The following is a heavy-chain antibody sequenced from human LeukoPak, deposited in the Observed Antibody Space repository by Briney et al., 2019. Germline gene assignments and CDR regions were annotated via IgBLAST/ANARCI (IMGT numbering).Heavy chain of an antibody. J-gene: IGHJ4*02. CDR3: ARVLGYGDYLALYY. D-gene: IGHD4-17*01. CDR2: FYTSGIT. CDR1: GYSVRSFY. Sequence: SETLSLTCTVSGYSVRSFYWNWIRQSADKGLEWIGRFYTSGITKYNPSLQSRVAMSVDTSKNQFSLKLSSVPAADTAVYYCARVLGYGDYLALYYWGQGTLVTVSS. V-gene: IGHV4-4*07.